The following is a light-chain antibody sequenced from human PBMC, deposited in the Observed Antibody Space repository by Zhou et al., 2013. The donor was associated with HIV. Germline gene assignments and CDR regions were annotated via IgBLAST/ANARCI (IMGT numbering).Light chain of an antibody. Sequence: DIQMTQSPSTVSASLGDRVTITCRASQSVSNWLAWCQQRPGEAPKLLVYEASRLHSGVASRFSGSGSGTQFTLTISNLQPGDVGTYYCQEYSSYSRYTFGQGTKLDI. CDR1: QSVSNW. CDR3: QEYSSYSRYT. J-gene: IGKJ2*01. V-gene: IGKV1-5*03. CDR2: EAS.